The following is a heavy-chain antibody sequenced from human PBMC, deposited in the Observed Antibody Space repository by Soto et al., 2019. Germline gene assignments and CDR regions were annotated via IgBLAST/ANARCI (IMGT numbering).Heavy chain of an antibody. D-gene: IGHD3-10*01. CDR1: EFIFSSYS. Sequence: PGGSLRLSCAASEFIFSSYSMNWVRQAPGKGLEWVAVVCSEEAIIIYSDSVKGRFTVSRDNSKSTLYLQMDSLRPDDTAVYYCAKDMFRGVPDYFDYWGHGTLVTVSS. CDR3: AKDMFRGVPDYFDY. V-gene: IGHV3-30*18. CDR2: VCSEEAII. J-gene: IGHJ4*01.